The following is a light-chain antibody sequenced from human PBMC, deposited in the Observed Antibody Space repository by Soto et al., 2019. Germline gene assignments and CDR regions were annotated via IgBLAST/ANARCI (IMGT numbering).Light chain of an antibody. J-gene: IGLJ2*01. CDR3: AAWDDSLSGVV. CDR2: RNN. V-gene: IGLV1-47*01. Sequence: QSVLTQAPSASGTPGQRVTISCSGSSSNIGGNYVYWFQQLPGTAPKLLIYRNNERPSGVPDRFSGSKSGASASLAISGLPSEDEADYYCAAWDDSLSGVVFGGGTKVTVL. CDR1: SSNIGGNY.